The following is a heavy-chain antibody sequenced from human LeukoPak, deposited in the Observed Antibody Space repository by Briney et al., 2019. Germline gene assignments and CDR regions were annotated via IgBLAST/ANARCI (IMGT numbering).Heavy chain of an antibody. Sequence: GGSLRLSCAASGFTFSSHGIHWVRQAPGEGLEWVAVISYDGSNKYYADSVKGRFTISRDNSKNTLYLQMNSLRPEDTAVYYCAKAFGWELTDSVDYWGQGTLVTVSS. D-gene: IGHD1-26*01. CDR1: GFTFSSHG. J-gene: IGHJ4*02. CDR2: ISYDGSNK. V-gene: IGHV3-30*18. CDR3: AKAFGWELTDSVDY.